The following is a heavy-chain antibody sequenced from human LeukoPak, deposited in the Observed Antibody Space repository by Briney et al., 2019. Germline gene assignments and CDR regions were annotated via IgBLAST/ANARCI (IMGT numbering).Heavy chain of an antibody. J-gene: IGHJ5*02. CDR1: GGSFSGYY. Sequence: TSETLSLTCAVYGGSFSGYYWSWLRQPPGKGLEWIGEINHSGSTNYNPSLKSRITISVDTSKNQFSLKLISVTAADTAVYYCARISNWFDPWGQGTLVTVSS. CDR2: INHSGST. V-gene: IGHV4-34*01. CDR3: ARISNWFDP.